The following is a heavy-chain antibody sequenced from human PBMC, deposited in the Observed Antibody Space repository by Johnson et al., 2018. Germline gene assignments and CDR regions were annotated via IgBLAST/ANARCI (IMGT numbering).Heavy chain of an antibody. CDR2: ISSSGSTI. D-gene: IGHD2-8*01. CDR3: AKGNGYYNYYHMDV. Sequence: VQLVESGGGVVQPGRSLRLSCAASGFTFSSYGMHWIRQAPGKGLEWVSYISSSGSTIYYADSVKGRFTISRDNAKNSLYLQMNSLRAEDTALYFCAKGNGYYNYYHMDVWGKGTTVTVSS. CDR1: GFTFSSYG. V-gene: IGHV3-48*04. J-gene: IGHJ6*03.